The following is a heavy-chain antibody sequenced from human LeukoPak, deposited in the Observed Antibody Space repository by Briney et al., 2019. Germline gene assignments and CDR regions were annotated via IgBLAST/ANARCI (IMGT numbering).Heavy chain of an antibody. V-gene: IGHV1-69*04. D-gene: IGHD1-1*01. CDR2: IIPILGIA. J-gene: IGHJ4*02. CDR3: ARAWGFQRLDY. Sequence: ASVKVSCKASGGTFSSYAISWVRQAPGQGLEWMGRIIPILGIANYAQKFQGRVTITADKSTSTAYMELSSLRSEDTAVYYCARAWGFQRLDYWGQGTLVTVSS. CDR1: GGTFSSYA.